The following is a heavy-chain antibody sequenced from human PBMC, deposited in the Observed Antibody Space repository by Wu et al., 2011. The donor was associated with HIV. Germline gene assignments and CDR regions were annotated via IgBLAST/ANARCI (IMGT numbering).Heavy chain of an antibody. Sequence: GLEWVGRIKSKTDGGTTDYAAPVKGRFTISRDDSKNTLYLQMNSLKTEDTAVYYCTTAGEQWLVRSTDWGQGTLVTVSS. V-gene: IGHV3-15*01. J-gene: IGHJ4*02. CDR3: TTAGEQWLVRSTD. CDR2: IKSKTDGGTT. D-gene: IGHD6-19*01.